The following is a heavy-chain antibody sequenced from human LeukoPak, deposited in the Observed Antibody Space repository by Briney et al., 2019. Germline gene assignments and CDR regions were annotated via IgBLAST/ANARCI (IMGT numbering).Heavy chain of an antibody. CDR3: ARDPTPPYDSSGYFDY. D-gene: IGHD3-22*01. J-gene: IGHJ4*02. CDR2: ISSSSSYI. CDR1: GFTFSSYS. Sequence: GGSLRLSCAASGFTFSSYSMNWVRQAPGKGLEWASSISSSSSYIYYADSVKGRFTISRDNAKNSLYLQMNSLRAEDTAVYYCARDPTPPYDSSGYFDYWGQGTLVTVSS. V-gene: IGHV3-21*01.